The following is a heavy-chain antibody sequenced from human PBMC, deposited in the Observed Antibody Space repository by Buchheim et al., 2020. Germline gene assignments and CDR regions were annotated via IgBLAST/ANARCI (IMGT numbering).Heavy chain of an antibody. CDR1: GFTFSSYG. CDR3: ARGRYSSSWYNFDY. V-gene: IGHV3-33*01. D-gene: IGHD6-13*01. J-gene: IGHJ4*02. Sequence: QVQLVESGGGVVQPGRSLRLSCAASGFTFSSYGMHWVRQAPGKGLEWVAVIWYDGSNKYYADSVKGRFTISRANSKNTPYLQMNSLRAEDTAVYYCARGRYSSSWYNFDYWGQGTL. CDR2: IWYDGSNK.